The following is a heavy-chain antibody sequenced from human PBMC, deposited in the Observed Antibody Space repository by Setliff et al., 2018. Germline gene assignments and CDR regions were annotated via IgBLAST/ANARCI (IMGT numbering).Heavy chain of an antibody. Sequence: GASVKVSCKASGYTFTSYYMHWVRQAPGQGLEWMGIINPSGGSTSYAQKFQGRVTMTRDTSTSTVYMELNSLRSDDAAVYYCARGPSGWSSATSRYYFYMDVWGKGTTVTVSS. CDR2: INPSGGST. V-gene: IGHV1-46*01. J-gene: IGHJ6*03. D-gene: IGHD6-19*01. CDR3: ARGPSGWSSATSRYYFYMDV. CDR1: GYTFTSYY.